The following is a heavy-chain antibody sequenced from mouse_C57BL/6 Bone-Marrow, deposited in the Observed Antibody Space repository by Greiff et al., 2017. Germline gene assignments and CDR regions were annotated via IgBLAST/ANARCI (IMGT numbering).Heavy chain of an antibody. CDR1: GYAFSSSW. D-gene: IGHD2-5*01. J-gene: IGHJ3*01. Sequence: VKLMESGPELVKPGASVKISCKASGYAFSSSWMNWVKQRPGKGLEWIGRIYPGDGDTNYNGKFKGKATLTADKSSSTAYMQLSSLTSEDSAVYFCARARYYSNYASWFAYWGQGTVVTVSA. CDR3: ARARYYSNYASWFAY. V-gene: IGHV1-82*01. CDR2: IYPGDGDT.